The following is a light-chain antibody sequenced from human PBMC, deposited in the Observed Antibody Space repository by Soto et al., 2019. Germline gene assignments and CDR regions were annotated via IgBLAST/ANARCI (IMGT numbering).Light chain of an antibody. J-gene: IGKJ1*01. V-gene: IGKV3D-20*02. CDR1: QSGSSSY. CDR2: EAS. Sequence: EIALTPSPCTLSLSLGERATLSSRTTQSGSSSYLAWYQQKPGQAPRLLIYEASKRATGIPARFSGSGAGTDVTLTISSLEPEDFEVYYCQQRSNWPLTFGQGTKVDIK. CDR3: QQRSNWPLT.